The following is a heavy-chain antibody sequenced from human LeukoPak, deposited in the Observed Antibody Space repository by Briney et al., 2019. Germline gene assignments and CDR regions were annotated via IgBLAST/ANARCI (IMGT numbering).Heavy chain of an antibody. CDR1: GFTFSSYA. Sequence: GGSLRLSCAASGFTFSSYAMSWVRQAPGKGLEWVSVISGSGGSTYYADSVKGRFTISRDNSKNTVYLQMNSLRAEDTAVYYCARDLVQLWSKDYWGQGTLVTVSS. D-gene: IGHD5-18*01. CDR3: ARDLVQLWSKDY. V-gene: IGHV3-23*01. CDR2: ISGSGGST. J-gene: IGHJ4*02.